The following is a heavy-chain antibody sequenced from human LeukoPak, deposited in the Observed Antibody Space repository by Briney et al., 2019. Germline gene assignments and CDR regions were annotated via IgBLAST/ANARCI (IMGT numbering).Heavy chain of an antibody. V-gene: IGHV3-48*01. J-gene: IGHJ4*02. D-gene: IGHD4-17*01. CDR2: ISSSSSTI. CDR3: ARDPEDDYGDPHDDY. Sequence: GRSLRLSCTASGFTFDDYPMNWVRQAPGKGLEWVSYISSSSSTIYYADSVKGRFTISRDNAKNSLYLQMNSLRAEDTAVYYCARDPEDDYGDPHDDYWGQGTLVTVSS. CDR1: GFTFDDYP.